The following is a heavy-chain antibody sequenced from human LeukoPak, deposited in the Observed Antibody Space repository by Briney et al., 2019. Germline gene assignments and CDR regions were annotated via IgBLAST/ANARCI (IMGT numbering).Heavy chain of an antibody. CDR3: ARNTVTKNLYYYYYMDV. J-gene: IGHJ6*03. Sequence: PSETLSLTCTVSGGSISSGSYYWSWIRQPAGKGLEWIGRIYTSGSTNYNPSLKSRVTISVDTSKNQFSQKLSSVTAADTAVYYCARNTVTKNLYYYYYMDVWGKGTTVTVSS. D-gene: IGHD4-17*01. CDR2: IYTSGST. CDR1: GGSISSGSYY. V-gene: IGHV4-61*02.